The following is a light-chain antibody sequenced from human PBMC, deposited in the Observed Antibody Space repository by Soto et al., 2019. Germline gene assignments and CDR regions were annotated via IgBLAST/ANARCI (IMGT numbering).Light chain of an antibody. CDR3: QQHGSYPRT. CDR2: AAS. Sequence: DIQMTQSPSSLSASVGDRVTITCRASQSITSYLNWYQQKPGKAPHLLIYAASSLQSGVPSRFSGSGSGTDFTLTISSLQPEDFATYYCQQHGSYPRTLGQGTKVEI. CDR1: QSITSY. V-gene: IGKV1-39*01. J-gene: IGKJ1*01.